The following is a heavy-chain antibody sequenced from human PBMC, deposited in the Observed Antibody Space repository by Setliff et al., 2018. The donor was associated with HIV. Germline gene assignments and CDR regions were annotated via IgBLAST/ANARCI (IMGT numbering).Heavy chain of an antibody. Sequence: SETLSLTCTVSGGSISSYYWSWIRQPPGKGLEWIGYIYYSGSSKNTPSLKSRVTISVDTPKNEFSLKLSSMTAADTAMYYCARRIAAAGPHAFDIWGQGTMVTVSS. V-gene: IGHV4-59*01. CDR3: ARRIAAAGPHAFDI. CDR2: IYYSGSS. CDR1: GGSISSYY. D-gene: IGHD6-13*01. J-gene: IGHJ3*02.